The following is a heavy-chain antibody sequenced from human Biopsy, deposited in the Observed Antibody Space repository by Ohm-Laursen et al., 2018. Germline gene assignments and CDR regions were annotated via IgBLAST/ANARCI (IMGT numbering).Heavy chain of an antibody. CDR1: GFTFSSYA. D-gene: IGHD4-11*01. CDR3: ARDGKRWDYSTYFSWHFDL. J-gene: IGHJ2*01. Sequence: SLRHSCSASGFTFSSYAMHWVRQAPGKGLEWVAVISYDGSGEYYADSLQGRFIISRDNPKNTVDLQMNSLRAEDTAVYFCARDGKRWDYSTYFSWHFDLWGRGTLVTVSS. V-gene: IGHV3-30*03. CDR2: ISYDGSGE.